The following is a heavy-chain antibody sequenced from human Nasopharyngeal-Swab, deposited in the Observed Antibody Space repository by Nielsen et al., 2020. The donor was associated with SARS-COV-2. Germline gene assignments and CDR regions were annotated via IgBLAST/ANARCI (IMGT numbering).Heavy chain of an antibody. CDR2: INAGNGNT. J-gene: IGHJ6*02. Sequence: ASVKVSCKASGYTFTSYAMHWVRQAPGQRLEWMGWINAGNGNTKYSQKLQGRVTMTTDTSTSTAYMELRSLRSDDTAVYYCARAWGITIFGVVKGYYGMDVWGQGTTVTVSS. D-gene: IGHD3-3*01. V-gene: IGHV1-3*01. CDR3: ARAWGITIFGVVKGYYGMDV. CDR1: GYTFTSYA.